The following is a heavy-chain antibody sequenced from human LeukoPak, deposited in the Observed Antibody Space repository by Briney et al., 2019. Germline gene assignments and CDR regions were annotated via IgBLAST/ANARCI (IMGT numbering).Heavy chain of an antibody. J-gene: IGHJ6*03. Sequence: SSETLSLTCTVSGGSISSYYWSWIRQPPGKGLEWIGYIYYSGSTNYNPSLKSRVTISVDTSKNQFSLKLSSVTAADTAVYYCARESGDSTDLGYMDVWGKGTTVTISS. CDR3: ARESGDSTDLGYMDV. V-gene: IGHV4-59*01. CDR2: IYYSGST. D-gene: IGHD6-13*01. CDR1: GGSISSYY.